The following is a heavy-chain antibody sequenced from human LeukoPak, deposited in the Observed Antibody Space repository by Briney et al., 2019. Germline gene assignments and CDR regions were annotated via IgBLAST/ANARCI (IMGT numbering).Heavy chain of an antibody. V-gene: IGHV3-33*01. CDR2: IWYDGSNK. CDR3: AREADTARVTWAFDI. CDR1: GFTFSSYG. J-gene: IGHJ3*02. D-gene: IGHD5-18*01. Sequence: GGSLRLSCAASGFTFSSYGMHWLRQAPGKGLEWVAVIWYDGSNKYYADSVKGRFTISRDNSKNSLYLQMNSLRAEDTAVYYCAREADTARVTWAFDIWGQGTMVTVSS.